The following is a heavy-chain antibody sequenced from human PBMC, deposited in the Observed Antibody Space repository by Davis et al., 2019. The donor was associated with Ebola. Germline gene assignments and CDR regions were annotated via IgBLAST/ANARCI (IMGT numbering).Heavy chain of an antibody. Sequence: PGGSLRLSCAASGFTFSSYAMSWVRQAPGKGLEWVSAISGSGGSTYYADSVKGRFTISRDNSKNTLYLQMNSLRAEDTAVYYCAKGPDYYDSSGYYYVYWGQGTLVTVSS. D-gene: IGHD3-22*01. J-gene: IGHJ4*02. CDR2: ISGSGGST. CDR3: AKGPDYYDSSGYYYVY. V-gene: IGHV3-23*01. CDR1: GFTFSSYA.